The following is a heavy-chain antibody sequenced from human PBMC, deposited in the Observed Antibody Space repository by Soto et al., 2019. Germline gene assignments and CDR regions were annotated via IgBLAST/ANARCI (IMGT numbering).Heavy chain of an antibody. Sequence: ASVKVSCKASGYTFTSYYMHWVRQAPGQGLEWMGIINPSGGSTSYAQKFQGRVTMTRDTSTSTVYMELSSLRSEDTAVYYCARGGRMATIQGEIGNWFDPWGQGTLVTVSS. CDR3: ARGGRMATIQGEIGNWFDP. CDR2: INPSGGST. V-gene: IGHV1-46*01. J-gene: IGHJ5*02. D-gene: IGHD5-12*01. CDR1: GYTFTSYY.